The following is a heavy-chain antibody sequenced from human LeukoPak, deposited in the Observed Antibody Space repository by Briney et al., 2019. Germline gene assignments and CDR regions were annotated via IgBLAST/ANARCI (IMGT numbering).Heavy chain of an antibody. Sequence: PGGSLRLSCAASGFTFSSYGFHWVRQAPGKGLEWVAVISYDGSNTYYADSVKGRFTISRDNSKNTLYLQMNSLRAEDTAVYYCAKDYYYASGSYYNPYYYYGMDVWGQGTTVTVSS. CDR2: ISYDGSNT. CDR3: AKDYYYASGSYYNPYYYYGMDV. D-gene: IGHD3-10*01. J-gene: IGHJ6*02. CDR1: GFTFSSYG. V-gene: IGHV3-30*18.